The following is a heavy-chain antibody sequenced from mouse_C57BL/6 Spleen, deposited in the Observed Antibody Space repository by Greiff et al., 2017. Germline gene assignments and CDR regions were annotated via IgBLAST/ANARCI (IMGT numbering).Heavy chain of an antibody. Sequence: EVKLVESGEGLVKPGGSLKLSCAASGFTFSSYAMSWVRPPPEKRLEWVAYISSGGDYIYYADTVKGRFPISSANARNTLYLQMSSLKAEDTAMYYCTRADYDGSSRYAMDDWGQGTSVTVSS. V-gene: IGHV5-9-1*02. CDR1: GFTFSSYA. CDR2: ISSGGDYI. CDR3: TRADYDGSSRYAMDD. D-gene: IGHD1-1*01. J-gene: IGHJ4*01.